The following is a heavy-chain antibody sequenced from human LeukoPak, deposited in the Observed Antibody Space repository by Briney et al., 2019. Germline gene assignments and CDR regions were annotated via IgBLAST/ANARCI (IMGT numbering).Heavy chain of an antibody. CDR1: GFTFSDYY. V-gene: IGHV3-11*01. CDR2: ISSSGSTI. CDR3: ARDPGKSVLRYFDWLSTRGPTGYFDY. J-gene: IGHJ4*02. Sequence: PGGSLRLSCAASGFTFSDYYMSWIRQAPGKGLEWVSYISSSGSTIYYADSVKGRFTISRDNAKNSLYLQMNSLRAEDTAVYYCARDPGKSVLRYFDWLSTRGPTGYFDYWGQGTLVTVSS. D-gene: IGHD3-9*01.